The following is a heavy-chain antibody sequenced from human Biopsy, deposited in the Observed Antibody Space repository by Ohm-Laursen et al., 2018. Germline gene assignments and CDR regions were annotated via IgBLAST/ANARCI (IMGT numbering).Heavy chain of an antibody. J-gene: IGHJ2*01. CDR2: IYYTGST. V-gene: IGHV4-59*08. D-gene: IGHD1-26*01. CDR3: ARHAPSYSGSYWRYFDL. CDR1: GGSISSYY. Sequence: SLSLTCTVSGGSISSYYWMWIRQPPGKGLEWIGHIYYTGSTNYNPSLKSRVTISVDTSMNHLSLRLTSVTAADTAVYYCARHAPSYSGSYWRYFDLWGRGTLVTVSS.